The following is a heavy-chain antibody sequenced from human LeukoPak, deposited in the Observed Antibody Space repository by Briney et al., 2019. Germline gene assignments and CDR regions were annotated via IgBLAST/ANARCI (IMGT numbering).Heavy chain of an antibody. J-gene: IGHJ4*02. CDR1: GFTVSNNY. CDR3: ARATLDN. Sequence: GGSLRLSCAASGFTVSNNYISWVRQAPGKGLEWVSVIYSGGSTKYADSVKARFTISRDNSKNTVYLQMNSLRADDTAVYYCARATLDNWCQGTLVTVSS. CDR2: IYSGGST. V-gene: IGHV3-53*01.